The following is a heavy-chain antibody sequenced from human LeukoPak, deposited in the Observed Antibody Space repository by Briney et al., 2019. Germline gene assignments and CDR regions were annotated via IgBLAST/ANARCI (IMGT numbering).Heavy chain of an antibody. CDR3: ARCIVGAYSYYYYYMDV. Sequence: GESLKIPCKGSGYSFTSYWIGWVRQMPGKGLEWMGIIYPGDSDTRYSPSFQGQVTISADKSISTAYLQWSSLKASDTAMYYCARCIVGAYSYYYYYMDVWGKGTTVTVSS. V-gene: IGHV5-51*01. D-gene: IGHD1-26*01. J-gene: IGHJ6*03. CDR2: IYPGDSDT. CDR1: GYSFTSYW.